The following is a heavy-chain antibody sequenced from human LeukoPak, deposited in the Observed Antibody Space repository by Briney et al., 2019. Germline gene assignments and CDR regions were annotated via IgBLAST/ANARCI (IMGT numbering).Heavy chain of an antibody. D-gene: IGHD5-24*01. V-gene: IGHV1-69*05. CDR1: GGTFSSYA. J-gene: IGHJ6*03. CDR2: IIPILGPP. Sequence: ASVKVSCKASGGTFSSYAISWVRQAPGQGLEWMGGIIPILGPPNYAQKFQARVSIITDESTSTAYMVLSSLRSEDTAVYYCASGPPRDPHYSFYYYMDVWGKGTTVTVSS. CDR3: ASGPPRDPHYSFYYYMDV.